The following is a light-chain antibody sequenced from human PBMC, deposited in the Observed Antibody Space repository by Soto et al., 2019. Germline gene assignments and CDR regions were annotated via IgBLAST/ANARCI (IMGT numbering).Light chain of an antibody. V-gene: IGLV2-14*03. J-gene: IGLJ1*01. CDR3: CSHTRTSTHYF. Sequence: QSALTQPASVSGSPGQSITISCTGTSTDVGGYNYVSWYQQHPGQAPKLMIYDVRYRPSGVSNRFSGSKSGNTASLTISRLQAEDEAVYYCCSHTRTSTHYFFGSGTKV. CDR2: DVR. CDR1: STDVGGYNY.